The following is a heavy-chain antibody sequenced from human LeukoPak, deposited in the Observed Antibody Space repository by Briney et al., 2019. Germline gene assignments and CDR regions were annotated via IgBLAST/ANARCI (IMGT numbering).Heavy chain of an antibody. CDR1: GFSFISYG. D-gene: IGHD4-17*01. Sequence: GGSLRLSCAASGFSFISYGMHWVRQAPGKGLEWVGVISDDGRSKDYADSVKGRFTIPRDNSKDTLYLQMNSLRDEDTAVYYCAKRPSDYGDYVTYFDYWGQGTLVTVSS. CDR2: ISDDGRSK. V-gene: IGHV3-30*18. CDR3: AKRPSDYGDYVTYFDY. J-gene: IGHJ4*02.